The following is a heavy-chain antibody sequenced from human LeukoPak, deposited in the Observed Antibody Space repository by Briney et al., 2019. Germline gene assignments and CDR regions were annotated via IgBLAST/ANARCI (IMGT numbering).Heavy chain of an antibody. D-gene: IGHD2-2*01. Sequence: ASVTVSCKASGYTFTSYYMHWVRQAPGQGLEWMGIINPSGGSTSYAQKFQGRVTMTRDTSISTAYMELSRLRSDDTAVYYCARGKYQLLSDWFDPWGQGTLVTVSS. J-gene: IGHJ5*02. CDR1: GYTFTSYY. CDR2: INPSGGST. V-gene: IGHV1-46*01. CDR3: ARGKYQLLSDWFDP.